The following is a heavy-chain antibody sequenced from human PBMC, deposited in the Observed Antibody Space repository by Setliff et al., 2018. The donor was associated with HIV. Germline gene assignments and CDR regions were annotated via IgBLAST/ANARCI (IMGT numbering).Heavy chain of an antibody. V-gene: IGHV3-23*01. Sequence: GGSLRLSCVASGFTFSAFAMTWVRQAPGTGLEWIATIRGGGGSKYYADSVKGRFIISRDNFKDTLYLQTDSLRAEDTAVYYCATFLRSGELSLFPDGFNLWGQGTLVTVSS. CDR2: IRGGGGSK. D-gene: IGHD3-16*02. CDR3: ATFLRSGELSLFPDGFNL. J-gene: IGHJ3*01. CDR1: GFTFSAFA.